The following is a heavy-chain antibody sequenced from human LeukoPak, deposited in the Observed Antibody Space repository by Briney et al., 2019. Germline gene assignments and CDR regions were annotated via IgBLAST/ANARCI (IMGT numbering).Heavy chain of an antibody. CDR3: ARHDYGDYGANWFDP. CDR2: IYYSGST. J-gene: IGHJ5*02. Sequence: SETLSLTCTVSGGSISSSYYWGWIRQPPGKGLEWIGSIYYSGSTYYNPSLKSRVTISVDTSKNQFSLKLSSVTAADTAVFYCARHDYGDYGANWFDPWGQGTLVTVSS. V-gene: IGHV4-39*01. CDR1: GGSISSSYY. D-gene: IGHD4-17*01.